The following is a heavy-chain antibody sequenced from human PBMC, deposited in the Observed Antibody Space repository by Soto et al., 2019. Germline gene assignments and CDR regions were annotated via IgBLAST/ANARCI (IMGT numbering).Heavy chain of an antibody. V-gene: IGHV3-74*03. Sequence: GGSLRLSCVASDFTFSNRWMHWVRQVPGKGLVWVSHINSDGSSTTYADSVKGRFTISRDNAKKTVYLQMNSLRAEDTAVYFCARDNSYDLDVWGQGTTVTVS. CDR1: DFTFSNRW. J-gene: IGHJ6*02. CDR3: ARDNSYDLDV. CDR2: INSDGSST.